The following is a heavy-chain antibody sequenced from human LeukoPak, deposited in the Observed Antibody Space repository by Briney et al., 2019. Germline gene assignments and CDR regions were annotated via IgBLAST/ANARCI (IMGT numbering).Heavy chain of an antibody. J-gene: IGHJ4*02. D-gene: IGHD2/OR15-2a*01. CDR2: IYYTGST. V-gene: IGHV4-31*03. CDR1: GDSISSGGYY. Sequence: NASETLSLTCTVSGDSISSGGYYWSWVRQHPGKDLEWIGYIYYTGSTYYNPSLESRVTISVDTSKNQFSLTLSSVTAADTAVYYCARVKSYWRYFDYWGRGTLVTVSS. CDR3: ARVKSYWRYFDY.